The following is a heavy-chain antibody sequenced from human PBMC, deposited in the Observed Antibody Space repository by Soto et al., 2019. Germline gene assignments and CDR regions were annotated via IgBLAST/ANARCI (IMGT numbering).Heavy chain of an antibody. V-gene: IGHV3-23*01. CDR1: GFTFSSYA. Sequence: EVQLLESGGGLVQPGGSLRLSCAASGFTFSSYAMSWVRQAPGKWLEWVSSISGSGGSTYYADSVKVRFTISRDNSKNTLYLQMNSLRAEDTAVYYCEGYCSSTSCWGLDYWGQGTLVTVSS. J-gene: IGHJ4*02. CDR2: ISGSGGST. D-gene: IGHD2-2*01. CDR3: EGYCSSTSCWGLDY.